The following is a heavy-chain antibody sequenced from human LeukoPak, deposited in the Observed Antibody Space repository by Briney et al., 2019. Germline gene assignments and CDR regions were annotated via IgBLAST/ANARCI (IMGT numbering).Heavy chain of an antibody. CDR2: INPSGGST. V-gene: IGHV1-46*01. J-gene: IGHJ4*02. CDR3: AKDLPPPTGIVARYFDY. CDR1: GYTFTSYD. Sequence: ASVKVSCKASGYTFTSYDINWVRQAPGQGLEWMGIINPSGGSTSYAQKFQGRVTMTRDTSTSTVYMELSSLRSEDTAVYYCAKDLPPPTGIVARYFDYWGQGTLVTVSS. D-gene: IGHD4-11*01.